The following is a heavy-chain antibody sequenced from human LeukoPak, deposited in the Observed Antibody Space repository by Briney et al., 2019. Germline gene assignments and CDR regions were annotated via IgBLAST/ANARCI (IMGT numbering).Heavy chain of an antibody. Sequence: SETLSHTCTVSGGSISSYYWSWIRQPPGKGLEWIGYVYYSGSTNYNPSLKSRVTISVDTSKNQFSLKLSSVTAADTAVYYCARHGSHLITDDAFDIWGQGTMVTVSS. D-gene: IGHD1-26*01. V-gene: IGHV4-59*08. CDR2: VYYSGST. CDR1: GGSISSYY. CDR3: ARHGSHLITDDAFDI. J-gene: IGHJ3*02.